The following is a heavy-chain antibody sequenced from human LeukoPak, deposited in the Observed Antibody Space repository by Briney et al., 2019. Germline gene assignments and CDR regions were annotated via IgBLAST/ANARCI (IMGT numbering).Heavy chain of an antibody. D-gene: IGHD5-18*01. CDR3: ARGGGWIQPTYYYYYMDV. Sequence: ASVKVSCKASGYTFTGYYMHWVRQAPGQGLEWMGWINPNSGGTNYAQKFQGRVTMTGDTSISTAYMELSRLRSDDTAVYYCARGGGWIQPTYYYYYMDVWGKGTTVTVSS. J-gene: IGHJ6*03. CDR1: GYTFTGYY. CDR2: INPNSGGT. V-gene: IGHV1-2*02.